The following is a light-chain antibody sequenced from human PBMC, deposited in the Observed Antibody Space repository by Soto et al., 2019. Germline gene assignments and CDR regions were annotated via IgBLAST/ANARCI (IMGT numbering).Light chain of an antibody. J-gene: IGLJ3*02. V-gene: IGLV2-14*01. CDR3: AAWDDSLSGRV. CDR2: DVT. Sequence: QSALTQPASVSGSPGQSITISCTGTSSDVGGYNFVSWYQQHPGKAPKLMIYDVTHRPSGVSNRFSGSKSGTSASLAISGLRSEDEADYYCAAWDDSLSGRVFGGGTKLTVL. CDR1: SSDVGGYNF.